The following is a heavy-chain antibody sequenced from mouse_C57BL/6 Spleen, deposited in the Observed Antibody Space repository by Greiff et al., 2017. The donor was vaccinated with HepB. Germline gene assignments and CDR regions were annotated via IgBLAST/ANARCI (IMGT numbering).Heavy chain of an antibody. Sequence: VQLQQSGPVLVKPGASVKMSCKASGYTFTDYYMNWVKQSHGKSLEWIGVINPYNGGTSYNQKFKGKATLTVDKSSSTAYMELNSLTSEDSAVYYCARREDYGNYEDYFDYGGQGTTLTVSS. CDR3: ARREDYGNYEDYFDY. CDR2: INPYNGGT. CDR1: GYTFTDYY. J-gene: IGHJ2*01. V-gene: IGHV1-19*01. D-gene: IGHD2-1*01.